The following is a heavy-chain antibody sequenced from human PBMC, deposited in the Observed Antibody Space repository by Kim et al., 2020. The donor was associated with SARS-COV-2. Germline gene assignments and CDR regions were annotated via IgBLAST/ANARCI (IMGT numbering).Heavy chain of an antibody. CDR3: ARRGSSWYSQIDY. CDR1: GFTFSDHY. J-gene: IGHJ4*02. D-gene: IGHD6-13*01. V-gene: IGHV3-11*03. CDR2: ISSSSSHT. Sequence: LSLTCAASGFTFSDHYMSWIRQAPGKGLEWVSYISSSSSHTNYADSVKGRFTISRDNAENSLYLQMNGLRVEDTAVYYCARRGSSWYSQIDYWGQGILVTVSS.